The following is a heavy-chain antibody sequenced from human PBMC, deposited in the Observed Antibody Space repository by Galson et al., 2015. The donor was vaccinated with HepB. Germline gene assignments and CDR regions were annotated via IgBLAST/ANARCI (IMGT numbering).Heavy chain of an antibody. CDR3: ARMYSSSMRWEGLTVLDYFDY. CDR2: IDWDDDK. D-gene: IGHD6-6*01. CDR1: GFSLSTSGMC. J-gene: IGHJ4*02. V-gene: IGHV2-70*01. Sequence: PALVKPTQTLTLTCTFSGFSLSTSGMCVSWIRQPPGKALEWLALIDWDDDKYYSTSLKTRLTISKDTSKNQVVLTMTNMDPVDTATYYCARMYSSSMRWEGLTVLDYFDYWGQGTLVTVSS.